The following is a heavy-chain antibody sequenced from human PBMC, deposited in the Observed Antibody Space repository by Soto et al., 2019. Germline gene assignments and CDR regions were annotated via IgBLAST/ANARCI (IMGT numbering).Heavy chain of an antibody. CDR1: SGSISSNRDF. CDR3: ARHPRGDYYDTRGYELCYFDN. V-gene: IGHV4-39*01. J-gene: IGHJ4*02. Sequence: SSETLSLTCTVSSGSISSNRDFWGWIRQPPGKGLEWIGSVYYSGSTYYNPSLMSRASISVDTSRNLFSLSLSSVTAADTAVYYCARHPRGDYYDTRGYELCYFDNWGQGTLVTVSS. D-gene: IGHD3-22*01. CDR2: VYYSGST.